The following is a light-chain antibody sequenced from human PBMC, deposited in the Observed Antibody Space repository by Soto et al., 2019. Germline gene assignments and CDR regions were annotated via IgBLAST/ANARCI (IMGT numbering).Light chain of an antibody. CDR1: SSNIGNNP. CDR3: AAWDDSLNAVV. V-gene: IGLV1-44*01. CDR2: TNN. Sequence: QAVVTQPPSASGTPGQRVPISCSGSSSNIGNNPVNWYQQLPGTAPKLLIYTNNQRPSGVPDRFSGSKSDTSASLAISGLQSEDEADYYCAAWDDSLNAVVFGGGTKLTVL. J-gene: IGLJ2*01.